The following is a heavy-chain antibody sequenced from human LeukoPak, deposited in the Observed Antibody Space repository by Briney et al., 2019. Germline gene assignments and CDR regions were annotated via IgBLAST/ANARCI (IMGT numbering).Heavy chain of an antibody. CDR2: IIPIFGTA. Sequence: ASVKVSCKASGGTFSSYAISWVRQAPGQGLEWMGGIIPIFGTANYAQKFQGRVTITADESTSTAYMELSGLRSEDTAVYYCAISGLLWFGDYHYYMDVWGKGTTVTVSS. D-gene: IGHD3-10*01. J-gene: IGHJ6*03. CDR1: GGTFSSYA. CDR3: AISGLLWFGDYHYYMDV. V-gene: IGHV1-69*01.